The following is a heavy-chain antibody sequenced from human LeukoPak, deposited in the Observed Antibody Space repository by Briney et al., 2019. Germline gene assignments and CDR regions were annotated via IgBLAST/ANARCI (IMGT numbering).Heavy chain of an antibody. CDR2: INWNGGST. CDR3: ARARGAIFGVVMDFDY. J-gene: IGHJ4*02. V-gene: IGHV3-20*01. D-gene: IGHD3-3*01. CDR1: GFTFSSYA. Sequence: PGGSLRLSCAASGFTFSSYAMSWVRQAPGKGLEWVSGINWNGGSTGYADSVKGRFTISRDNAKNSLYLQMNSLRAEDTALYHCARARGAIFGVVMDFDYWGQGTLVTVSS.